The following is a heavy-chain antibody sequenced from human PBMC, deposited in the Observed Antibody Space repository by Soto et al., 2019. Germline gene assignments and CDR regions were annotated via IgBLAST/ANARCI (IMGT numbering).Heavy chain of an antibody. J-gene: IGHJ4*02. CDR1: GYTFTNYD. Sequence: QVQLMQSGAEVMKPGASVKVSCKASGYTFTNYDISWVRQAPGQGLEWMGWISAYNGHTDYVQKVQGRVTMTTDISTTTAYMELGSLTSDDTAVYYCARGWELDYWGQGALVTVSS. D-gene: IGHD1-26*01. V-gene: IGHV1-18*01. CDR2: ISAYNGHT. CDR3: ARGWELDY.